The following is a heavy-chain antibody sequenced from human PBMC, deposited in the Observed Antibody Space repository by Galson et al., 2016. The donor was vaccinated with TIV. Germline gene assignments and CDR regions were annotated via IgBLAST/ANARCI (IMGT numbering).Heavy chain of an antibody. V-gene: IGHV3-21*01. Sequence: SLRLSCAVSGFTFSSYSMNWVRQAPGKGLEWVASISTTSNYIYYADSVKGRFTISRDNAEDSLHLQINSLRAEDTALYYCARRGNYFSDAFDIWGQGTMVTVSS. CDR3: ARRGNYFSDAFDI. D-gene: IGHD1-7*01. CDR2: ISTTSNYI. J-gene: IGHJ3*02. CDR1: GFTFSSYS.